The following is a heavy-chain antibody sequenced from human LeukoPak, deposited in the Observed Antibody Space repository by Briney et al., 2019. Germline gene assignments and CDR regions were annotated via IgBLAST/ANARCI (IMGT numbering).Heavy chain of an antibody. CDR1: GFTFSSYA. CDR3: AYLILNDYGDG. V-gene: IGHV3-30-3*01. J-gene: IGHJ4*02. Sequence: GGSLRLSCAASGFTFSSYAMHWVRQAPGKGLGWVAVISYDGSNKYYADSVKGRFTISRDNSKNTLYLQMNSLRAEDTAVYYCAYLILNDYGDGWGQGTLVTVSS. D-gene: IGHD2-21*01. CDR2: ISYDGSNK.